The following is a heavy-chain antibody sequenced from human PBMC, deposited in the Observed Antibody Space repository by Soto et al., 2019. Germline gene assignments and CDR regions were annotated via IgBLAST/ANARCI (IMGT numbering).Heavy chain of an antibody. CDR1: GYTFTTYY. D-gene: IGHD4-17*01. V-gene: IGHV1-46*01. CDR3: ARVVVPTTATTSNWFDP. Sequence: ASGKVSCKASGYTFTTYYLHWVQQAPGQGLEWIEIINPIGGSTNYAQRFQGRVTMTSDTSTSTVYMELSSLRADATAVYYCARVVVPTTATTSNWFDPWGQGTLVTVSS. CDR2: INPIGGST. J-gene: IGHJ5*02.